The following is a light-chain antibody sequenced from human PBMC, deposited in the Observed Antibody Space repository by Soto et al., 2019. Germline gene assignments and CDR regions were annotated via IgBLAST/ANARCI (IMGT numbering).Light chain of an antibody. CDR1: QSLSNNY. V-gene: IGKV3-20*01. J-gene: IGKJ2*01. Sequence: EVVLTQSPGTLSVSPGERATLSCRASQSLSNNYLAWYQQKRGQPTRLLIFGASSRATDIPDRFSGSASGTYFMLTISRLEPEDFAVYYRQQYGHPFTFGQGIELEIK. CDR3: QQYGHPFT. CDR2: GAS.